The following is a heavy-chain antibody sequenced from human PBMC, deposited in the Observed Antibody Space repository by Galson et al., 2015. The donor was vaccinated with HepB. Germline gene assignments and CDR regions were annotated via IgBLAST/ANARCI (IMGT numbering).Heavy chain of an antibody. CDR3: ARETSRIVFHAFDI. D-gene: IGHD2-21*01. Sequence: SLRLSCAASGFTFSNCAMSWVRQAPGKGLEWLAVIQHVGSPIRYADSVKGRFTVSRDNSKNTLYLEMNNLRAEDTAVYYCARETSRIVFHAFDIWGQGTMVTVSS. CDR2: IQHVGSPI. J-gene: IGHJ3*02. V-gene: IGHV3-33*08. CDR1: GFTFSNCA.